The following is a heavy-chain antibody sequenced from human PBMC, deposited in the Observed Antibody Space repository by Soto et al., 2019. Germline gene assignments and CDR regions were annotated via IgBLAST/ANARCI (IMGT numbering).Heavy chain of an antibody. CDR3: ARRYGASFDY. CDR2: IYHGGNI. Sequence: SETLSLTCAVSGDSINSTDWWNWVRQSPGKGLEWIGEIYHGGNIYYNPSLKSRVTISVDTSKNQFSLKLSSVAAADTAVYYCARRYGASFDYWGQGTLVTVSS. V-gene: IGHV4-4*02. CDR1: GDSINSTDW. J-gene: IGHJ4*02. D-gene: IGHD4-17*01.